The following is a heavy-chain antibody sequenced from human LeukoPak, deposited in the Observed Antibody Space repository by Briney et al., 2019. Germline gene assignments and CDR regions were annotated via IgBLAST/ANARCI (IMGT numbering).Heavy chain of an antibody. V-gene: IGHV3-74*01. J-gene: IGHJ4*02. CDR3: ARAAYGSSWYFDY. CDR2: INSDGTST. Sequence: GGSLRLSCEASGFTFSSYWMHWVRQAPGKGLVWVSRINSDGTSTGYADSVKGRFTISRDNAKNTLYPQMNSLRAEDTAVYYCARAAYGSSWYFDYWDQGNLVTVSS. CDR1: GFTFSSYW. D-gene: IGHD6-13*01.